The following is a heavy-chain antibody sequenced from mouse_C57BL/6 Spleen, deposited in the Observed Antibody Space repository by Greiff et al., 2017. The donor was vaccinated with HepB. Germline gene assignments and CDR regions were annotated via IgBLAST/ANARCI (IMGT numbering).Heavy chain of an antibody. CDR2: IYPGSGNT. CDR3: AREGYDDDGFV. V-gene: IGHV1-76*01. CDR1: GYTFTDYY. J-gene: IGHJ1*03. Sequence: VQLQQSGAELVRPGASVKLSCKASGYTFTDYYINWVKQRPGPGLEWIARIYPGSGNTYYNEKFKGKATLTAEKSSSTAYMQLSSLTSEDSAVYFCAREGYDDDGFVWGTGTTVTVSS. D-gene: IGHD2-4*01.